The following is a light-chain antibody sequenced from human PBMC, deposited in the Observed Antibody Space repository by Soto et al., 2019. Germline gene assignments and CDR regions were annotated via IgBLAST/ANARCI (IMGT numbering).Light chain of an antibody. CDR2: DAS. CDR1: QDIANY. J-gene: IGKJ2*01. CDR3: QQYHSLPHT. V-gene: IGKV1-33*01. Sequence: DIQMTQSPSPLSASVGDSVTISCQASQDIANYLNWYQQKPGKPPKLLIYDASDLETGVPSRFSGGGSGTDFTFTISSLQSEDIATYFCQQYHSLPHTFGQGTKLESK.